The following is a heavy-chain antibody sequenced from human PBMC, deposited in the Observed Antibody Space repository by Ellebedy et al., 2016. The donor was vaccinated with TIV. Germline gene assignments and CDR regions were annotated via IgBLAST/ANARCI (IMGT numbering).Heavy chain of an antibody. D-gene: IGHD3-10*01. CDR1: GFTFSSYS. CDR2: ISSSSSYI. CDR3: ASTPYGPYYFDY. J-gene: IGHJ4*02. V-gene: IGHV3-21*01. Sequence: GESLKISCAASGFTFSSYSMNWVRQAPGKGLEWVSSISSSSSYIYYADSVKGRFTISRDNAKNSLYLQMNSLRAEDTAVYYCASTPYGPYYFDYWGQGTLVIVSS.